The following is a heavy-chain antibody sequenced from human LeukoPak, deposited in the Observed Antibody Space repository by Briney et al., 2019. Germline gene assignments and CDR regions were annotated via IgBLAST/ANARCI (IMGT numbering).Heavy chain of an antibody. CDR1: GFTFSSYA. V-gene: IGHV3-23*01. J-gene: IGHJ4*02. Sequence: GGSLGLSCAASGFTFSSYAMSWVRQAPGKGLEWVSAISGSGGSTYYADSVKGRFTISRDNSKNTLYLQMNSLRAEDTAVYYCAKSPSMFHSSSWDYWGQGTLVTVSS. D-gene: IGHD6-13*01. CDR2: ISGSGGST. CDR3: AKSPSMFHSSSWDY.